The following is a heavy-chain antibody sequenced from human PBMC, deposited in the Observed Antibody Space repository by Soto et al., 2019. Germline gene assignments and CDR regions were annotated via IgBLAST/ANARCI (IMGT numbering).Heavy chain of an antibody. J-gene: IGHJ6*02. CDR1: GGSINRFY. V-gene: IGHV4-59*01. D-gene: IGHD3-9*01. CDR3: ARDKGRYDSGMDV. CDR2: IFYSGST. Sequence: SETLSLTCTDSGGSINRFYWSWIRQPPGKGLEWIGYIFYSGSTKYNPSLKSRVTISVGTSKTHFSLTLTSVTAADTAVYYCARDKGRYDSGMDVWGQGTTVTVSS.